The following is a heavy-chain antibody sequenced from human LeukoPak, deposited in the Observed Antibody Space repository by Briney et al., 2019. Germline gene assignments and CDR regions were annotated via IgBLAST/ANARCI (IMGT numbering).Heavy chain of an antibody. Sequence: ASVKVSCKASGYTFTSYDINWVRQATGQGLEWMGWMNPNSGNTGYAQKFQGRVTMTRNTSISTAYMELSSLRSEDTAVYYCATRVGGGVWCYFDYWGQGTLVTVSS. CDR1: GYTFTSYD. V-gene: IGHV1-8*01. CDR3: ATRVGGGVWCYFDY. CDR2: MNPNSGNT. J-gene: IGHJ4*02. D-gene: IGHD6-19*01.